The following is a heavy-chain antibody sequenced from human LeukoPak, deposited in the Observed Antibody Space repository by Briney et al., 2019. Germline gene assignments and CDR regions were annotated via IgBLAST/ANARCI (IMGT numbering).Heavy chain of an antibody. V-gene: IGHV3-23*01. CDR1: GFAFGSEA. D-gene: IGHD1-26*01. Sequence: GGSLRLSCAVSGFAFGSEAMSWVRQSPARGLEWVASISPGGGTTYYADYVKGRFTVSRDNSKNTIFLQMNTLRADDTAVYFCATDPATVGVTTRDYWGQGTPVTVSS. CDR3: ATDPATVGVTTRDY. J-gene: IGHJ4*02. CDR2: ISPGGGTT.